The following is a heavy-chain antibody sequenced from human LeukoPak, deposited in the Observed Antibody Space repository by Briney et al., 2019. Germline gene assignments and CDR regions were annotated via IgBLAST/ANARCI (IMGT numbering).Heavy chain of an antibody. CDR2: ISSSSSYI. D-gene: IGHD6-19*01. V-gene: IGHV3-21*01. CDR1: GFMFSRYS. Sequence: GGSLRLSCAASGFMFSRYSMNWVRQAPGKGLEWVSSISSSSSYIYYADSVKGRFTISRDNARNSLYLQMNSLRAEDTAVYYCARDNSEGQWLVGNWFDPWGQGTLVTVSS. CDR3: ARDNSEGQWLVGNWFDP. J-gene: IGHJ5*02.